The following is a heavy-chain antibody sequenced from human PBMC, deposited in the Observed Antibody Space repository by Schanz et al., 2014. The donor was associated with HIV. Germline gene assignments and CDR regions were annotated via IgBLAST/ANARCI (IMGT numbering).Heavy chain of an antibody. J-gene: IGHJ4*02. CDR2: IKQDATEK. V-gene: IGHV3-7*01. CDR1: GFILTNYW. D-gene: IGHD2-21*01. CDR3: ARWRSDSNFSPPWFDF. Sequence: EVQLLESGGGLVQPGGSLRLSCGASGFILTNYWMAWVRQAPGKGLEWVANIKQDATEKNYVDSVKGRFTISRDNAKNSWYLQMNSLRVEDTAVYYCARWRSDSNFSPPWFDFWGQGTLVTVSS.